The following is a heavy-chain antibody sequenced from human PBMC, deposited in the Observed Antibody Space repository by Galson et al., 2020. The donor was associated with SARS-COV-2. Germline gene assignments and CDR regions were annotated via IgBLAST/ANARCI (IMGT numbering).Heavy chain of an antibody. D-gene: IGHD2-2*01. J-gene: IGHJ6*03. CDR1: GFTFSSYA. Sequence: GESLKISCAASGFTFSSYAMSWVRQAPGKGLEWVSAISGSGGSTYYADSVKGRFTISRDNSKNTLYLQMNSLRAEDTAVYYCAKDVVVVPAASDVLAVGYMDVWGKGTTVTVSS. CDR2: ISGSGGST. V-gene: IGHV3-23*01. CDR3: AKDVVVVPAASDVLAVGYMDV.